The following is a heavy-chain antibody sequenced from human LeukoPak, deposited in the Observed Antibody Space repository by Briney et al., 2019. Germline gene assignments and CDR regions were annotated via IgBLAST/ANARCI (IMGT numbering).Heavy chain of an antibody. Sequence: PSETLSLTCTVSGGSISSYYWSWIRQPPGKGLEWIGYIYYSGSTNYNPSLKSRVTISVDTSKNQFSLKLSSVTAADTAVYYCARGSYYGSGSYYTSGTLFDYWGQGTLVTVSS. CDR2: IYYSGST. CDR3: ARGSYYGSGSYYTSGTLFDY. CDR1: GGSISSYY. J-gene: IGHJ4*02. V-gene: IGHV4-59*12. D-gene: IGHD3-10*01.